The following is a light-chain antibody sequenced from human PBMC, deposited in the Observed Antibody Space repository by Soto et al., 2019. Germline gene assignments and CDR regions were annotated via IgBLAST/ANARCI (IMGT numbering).Light chain of an antibody. V-gene: IGKV3-20*01. CDR2: GAS. CDR3: QQYGSSRSWT. Sequence: EIVLTQSAGTLSLSPGKRATLACRASQSVSSSYLAWYQQKPGQAPRLVLYGASSRATGIPDRFSGSGSGTDFTLTISRLEPEDFAVYYCQQYGSSRSWTFGQGTKVDIK. CDR1: QSVSSSY. J-gene: IGKJ1*01.